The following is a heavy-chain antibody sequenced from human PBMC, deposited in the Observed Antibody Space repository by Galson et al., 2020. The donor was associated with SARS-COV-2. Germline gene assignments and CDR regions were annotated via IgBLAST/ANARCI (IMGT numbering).Heavy chain of an antibody. J-gene: IGHJ4*02. CDR3: PREIRPAYYLDD. CDR2: NRGRGYGGTT. V-gene: IGHV3-49*04. CDR1: GFNLGDYA. Sequence: GGSLRLSCTTSGFNLGDYAMNWVRQAPGKGLEWVGFNRGRGYGGTTEYAAAVEGRITISRDDSKSIAYLQMNSLKIEDTAVYYCPREIRPAYYLDDWGPGTLVTVSA.